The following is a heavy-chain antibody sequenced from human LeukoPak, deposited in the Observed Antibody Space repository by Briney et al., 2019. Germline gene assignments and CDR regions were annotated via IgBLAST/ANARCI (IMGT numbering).Heavy chain of an antibody. Sequence: PGGSLRLSCAASGFTFSSYAMSWVRQAPGKGLEWVSAISGSGGSTYYADSVKGRFTISRDNSKNTLYLQMNSLRAEDTAVYYCARDLYSSSWSVRGGYFDYWGQGTLVTVSS. CDR2: ISGSGGST. CDR3: ARDLYSSSWSVRGGYFDY. V-gene: IGHV3-23*01. D-gene: IGHD6-13*01. J-gene: IGHJ4*02. CDR1: GFTFSSYA.